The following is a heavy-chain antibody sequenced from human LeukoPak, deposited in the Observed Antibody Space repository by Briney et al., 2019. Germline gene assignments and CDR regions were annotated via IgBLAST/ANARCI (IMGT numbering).Heavy chain of an antibody. J-gene: IGHJ4*02. Sequence: GGSLRLSCAASGFIFSSYEMNWARQAPGKGLEWLSYINTNGRTIYYADSVKGRFTISRGNAKNSLYLQMNSLRAEDTAVYYCARDESWLPDYWGQGTLVTVSS. D-gene: IGHD5-18*01. V-gene: IGHV3-48*03. CDR2: INTNGRTI. CDR3: ARDESWLPDY. CDR1: GFIFSSYE.